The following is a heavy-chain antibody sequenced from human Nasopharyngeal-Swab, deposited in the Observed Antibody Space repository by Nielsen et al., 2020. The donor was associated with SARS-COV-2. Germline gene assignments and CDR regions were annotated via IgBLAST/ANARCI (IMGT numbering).Heavy chain of an antibody. CDR1: RFPFIGWP. J-gene: IGHJ4*02. CDR3: ASLRADTPDFDY. D-gene: IGHD2-15*01. Sequence: GGSLRLSCFASRFPFIGWPVHWVRQAPGKGLEWVTVISSDGSVKQYVDSVKGRFTISRDNSKNTLYLQVKSLRADDTGVYYCASLRADTPDFDYWGQGTLVTVSS. CDR2: ISSDGSVK. V-gene: IGHV3-30*03.